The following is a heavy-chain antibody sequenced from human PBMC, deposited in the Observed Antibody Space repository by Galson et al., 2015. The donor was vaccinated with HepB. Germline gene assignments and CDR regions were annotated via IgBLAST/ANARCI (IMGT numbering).Heavy chain of an antibody. J-gene: IGHJ4*02. Sequence: SLRLSCAASGFTFSNYGMHWVRQAPGKGLEWVAVISYDGNNKYYEDSVKGRFTISRDNSKNTLDLQMNSLRAEDTAVYYCAKGRASGYYIFDYWGQGTLVTVSS. V-gene: IGHV3-30*18. CDR2: ISYDGNNK. D-gene: IGHD3-22*01. CDR1: GFTFSNYG. CDR3: AKGRASGYYIFDY.